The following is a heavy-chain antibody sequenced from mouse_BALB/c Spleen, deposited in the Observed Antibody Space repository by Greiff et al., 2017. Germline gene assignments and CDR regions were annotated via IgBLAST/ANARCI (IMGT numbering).Heavy chain of an antibody. CDR3: ARRIYYGNLYAMDY. D-gene: IGHD2-1*01. J-gene: IGHJ4*01. V-gene: IGHV1S81*02. CDR2: INPSNGRT. CDR1: GYTFTSYW. Sequence: VQLQESGAELVKPGASVKLSCKASGYTFTSYWMHWVKQRPGQGLEWIGEINPSNGRTNYNEKFKSKATLTVDKSSSTAYMQLSSLTSEDSAVYYCARRIYYGNLYAMDYWGQGTSVTVSS.